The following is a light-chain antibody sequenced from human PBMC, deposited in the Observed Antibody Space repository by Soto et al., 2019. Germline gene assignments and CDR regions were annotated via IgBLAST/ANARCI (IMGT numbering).Light chain of an antibody. CDR3: QQYKNWPLIT. Sequence: ELVMTQSPATLSVSPGERVTLSCRASQSVRSNLAWYQQKPGQSPRLLIYGASTRATGLPARFSGSGSGTEFTLTVSSLQSEDFAVYYCQQYKNWPLITFGQGTRLEI. J-gene: IGKJ5*01. V-gene: IGKV3-15*01. CDR2: GAS. CDR1: QSVRSN.